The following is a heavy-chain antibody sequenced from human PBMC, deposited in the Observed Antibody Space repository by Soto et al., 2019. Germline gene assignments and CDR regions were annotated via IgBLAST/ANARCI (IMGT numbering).Heavy chain of an antibody. D-gene: IGHD3-10*01. Sequence: PSETLSLTSTATASSISSYYWSWIRQLPGKGLVWFGYIYYSGSTNYNPSLKSRVTISVDTSKNQFSLKLSSVTAADTAVYYCARRITMVRGPTTNWFDPWGQGTLVTVS. J-gene: IGHJ5*02. V-gene: IGHV4-59*08. CDR2: IYYSGST. CDR3: ARRITMVRGPTTNWFDP. CDR1: ASSISSYY.